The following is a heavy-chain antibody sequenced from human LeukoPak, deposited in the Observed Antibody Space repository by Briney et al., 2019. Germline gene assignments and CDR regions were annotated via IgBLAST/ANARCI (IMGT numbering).Heavy chain of an antibody. CDR1: GFTFSAYS. CDR3: ASVPPRGSYYEFDY. CDR2: ISYDGSIT. D-gene: IGHD1-26*01. J-gene: IGHJ4*02. Sequence: GGSLRLSCAASGFTFSAYSMHWVRQAPGKGLEWVAIISYDGSITHFADSVKGRFTISRDNSKNTLYLQMNSLRAEDTAVYYCASVPPRGSYYEFDYWGQGTLVTVSS. V-gene: IGHV3-30-3*01.